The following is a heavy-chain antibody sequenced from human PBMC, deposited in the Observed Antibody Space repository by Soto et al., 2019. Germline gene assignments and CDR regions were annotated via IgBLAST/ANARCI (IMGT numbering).Heavy chain of an antibody. D-gene: IGHD2-15*01. Sequence: TLWLTCTVSGGSISSGCYYWSWIRQHPGKGLEWIGYIYYSGSTYYNPSLKSRVTISVDTSKNQFSLKLSSVTAADTAVYYCARGIVVVVAATYYYYGMDVWGQGTTVTVYS. CDR3: ARGIVVVVAATYYYYGMDV. V-gene: IGHV4-31*03. CDR1: GGSISSGCYY. CDR2: IYYSGST. J-gene: IGHJ6*01.